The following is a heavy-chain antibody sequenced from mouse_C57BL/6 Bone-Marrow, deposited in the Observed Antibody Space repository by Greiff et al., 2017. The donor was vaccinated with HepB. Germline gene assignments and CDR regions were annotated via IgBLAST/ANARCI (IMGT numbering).Heavy chain of an antibody. J-gene: IGHJ4*01. CDR2: IDPSDSYT. D-gene: IGHD2-4*01. CDR3: ARSSYDYDVEYAMDY. Sequence: QVQLQQPGAELVMPGASVKLSCKASGYTFTSYWMHWVKQRPGQGLEWIGEIDPSDSYTNYNQKFKGKSTLTVDKSSSTAYMQLSSLTSEDSAVYYCARSSYDYDVEYAMDYWGQGTSVTVSS. CDR1: GYTFTSYW. V-gene: IGHV1-69*01.